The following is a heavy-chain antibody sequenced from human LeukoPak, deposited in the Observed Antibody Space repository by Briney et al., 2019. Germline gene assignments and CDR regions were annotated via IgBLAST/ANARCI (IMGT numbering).Heavy chain of an antibody. CDR1: GFTFSSYE. Sequence: GGSLRLSCAASGFTFSSYEMNWVRQAPGKGLEWVSYLRSSGSTIYYADSVKGRFTISRDNAKNSLYLQMNSLRAEDTAVYYCARDGVSYYYDSSGGYYFDYWGQRTLVTVPS. J-gene: IGHJ4*02. CDR3: ARDGVSYYYDSSGGYYFDY. CDR2: LRSSGSTI. D-gene: IGHD3-22*01. V-gene: IGHV3-48*03.